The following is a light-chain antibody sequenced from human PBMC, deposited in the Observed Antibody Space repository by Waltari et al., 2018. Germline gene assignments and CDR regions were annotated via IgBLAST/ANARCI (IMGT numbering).Light chain of an antibody. CDR2: DVT. CDR1: SSDVGGYNY. CDR3: CSYAGSSTSI. J-gene: IGLJ2*01. V-gene: IGLV2-23*02. Sequence: QSALTQPASVSGSPGQSITISCTGTSSDVGGYNYVSWYQQHPGKAPKLMIYDVTERPSGVSNRFSGFKSGNTASLTISGLQAEDEADYYCCSYAGSSTSIFGGGTKLTVL.